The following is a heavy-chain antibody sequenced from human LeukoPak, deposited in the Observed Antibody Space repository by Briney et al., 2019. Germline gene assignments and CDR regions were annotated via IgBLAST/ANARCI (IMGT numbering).Heavy chain of an antibody. D-gene: IGHD3/OR15-3a*01. V-gene: IGHV3-30*18. Sequence: QTGGSLRLSCAAFGFTFSSYGMHWVRQAPGKGLEWVALISFDGNNKYYADSVKGRFTISRDNSKNTLILQMNSLRAEDTAVYYCAKGTLEPTIMFLDSWGQGTLVIVSS. CDR1: GFTFSSYG. J-gene: IGHJ4*02. CDR2: ISFDGNNK. CDR3: AKGTLEPTIMFLDS.